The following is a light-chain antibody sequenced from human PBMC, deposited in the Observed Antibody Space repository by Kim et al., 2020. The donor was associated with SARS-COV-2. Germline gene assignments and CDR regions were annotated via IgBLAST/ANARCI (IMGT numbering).Light chain of an antibody. CDR2: LAS. Sequence: SAAVGDRVTIACRASQGVSSWLAWYQQKPGKAPQLLICLASSLQSGVPSRFSGSGSGTDFTLTISSLQPEDFATYYCQQASSFPLTCGGGTKVEI. V-gene: IGKV1-12*01. CDR3: QQASSFPLT. J-gene: IGKJ4*01. CDR1: QGVSSW.